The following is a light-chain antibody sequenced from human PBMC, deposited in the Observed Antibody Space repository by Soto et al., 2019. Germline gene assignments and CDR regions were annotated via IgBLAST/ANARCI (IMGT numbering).Light chain of an antibody. Sequence: DIQMTQSPSFVSASIGDRVTITCRASQGIGSWLAWYQQVPGRAPRLLIFPASPFTTGVSSRFRGSGSGTDFTLTITSLQPEDFATYFCLQANNFPVTFGEGTKVEMK. CDR2: PAS. CDR3: LQANNFPVT. CDR1: QGIGSW. J-gene: IGKJ4*01. V-gene: IGKV1-12*01.